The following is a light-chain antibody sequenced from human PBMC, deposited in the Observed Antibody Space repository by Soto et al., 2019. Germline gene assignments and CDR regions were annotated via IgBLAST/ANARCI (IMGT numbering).Light chain of an antibody. CDR3: QQRSDWPPIT. CDR1: QSVGTY. CDR2: DAS. Sequence: DIVLTQFPATLSLSPGERATLSCRASQSVGTYLAWYQHKPGQAPRLLIYDASKRAIGIPAKFSGSGSGTDFALTISSLEPEDFAVYYCQQRSDWPPITFGQGTRLGIK. J-gene: IGKJ5*01. V-gene: IGKV3-11*01.